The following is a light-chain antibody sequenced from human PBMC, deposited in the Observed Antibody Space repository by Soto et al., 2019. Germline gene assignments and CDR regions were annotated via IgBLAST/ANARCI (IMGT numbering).Light chain of an antibody. Sequence: HSALTQPASVSGSPGQSITISCTGASSDVGGFDHVSWYQQHPGKVPRLLIYDVSSRPSGVSDRFSGSKSGNTASLTISGLQAEDEADYYCNSFTTTNTYVFGTGTKVTVL. V-gene: IGLV2-14*03. J-gene: IGLJ1*01. CDR2: DVS. CDR1: SSDVGGFDH. CDR3: NSFTTTNTYV.